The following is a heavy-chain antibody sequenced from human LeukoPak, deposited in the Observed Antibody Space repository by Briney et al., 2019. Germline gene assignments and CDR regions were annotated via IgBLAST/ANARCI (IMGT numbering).Heavy chain of an antibody. J-gene: IGHJ4*02. CDR3: ARAGYYDVFAY. CDR1: GYSFTNYW. D-gene: IGHD3-10*02. V-gene: IGHV5-51*01. CDR2: IYPGDSDT. Sequence: GESLQISCKGSGYSFTNYWIAWVRQLPGKGLEGMGIIYPGDSDTRDSPSFQGQVTISADKSISTAYLQWSSLKTSDTAMYYCARAGYYDVFAYWGQGALVTVSS.